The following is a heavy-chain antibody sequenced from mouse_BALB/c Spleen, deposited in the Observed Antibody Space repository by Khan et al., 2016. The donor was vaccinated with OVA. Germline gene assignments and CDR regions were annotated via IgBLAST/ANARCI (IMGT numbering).Heavy chain of an antibody. D-gene: IGHD1-2*01. CDR1: GYTFTNYG. V-gene: IGHV9-1*02. CDR2: INTYTGEP. Sequence: QIQLVQSGPELKKPGETVKISCKASGYTFTNYGMNWVTQAPGKGLKWMGWINTYTGEPTYADDFKGRFAFSLETSASTAYLQINNLKNEDMASYFCARTFTTATSYFDVWGAGTTVTVSS. J-gene: IGHJ1*01. CDR3: ARTFTTATSYFDV.